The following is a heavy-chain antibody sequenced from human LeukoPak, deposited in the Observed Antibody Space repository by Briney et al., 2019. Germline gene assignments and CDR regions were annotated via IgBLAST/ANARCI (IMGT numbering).Heavy chain of an antibody. CDR2: ISGSGGST. J-gene: IGHJ4*02. CDR3: VRGAFYAAY. CDR1: GFTFSSYA. D-gene: IGHD2/OR15-2a*01. V-gene: IGHV3-23*01. Sequence: PGGSLRLSCAASGFTFSSYAMSWVRQAPGKGLEWVSAISGSGGSTYYADSVKGRFTISRDNSKNTLYLQMNSLRVVDTGIYYCVRGAFYAAYWGQGTLVTVSS.